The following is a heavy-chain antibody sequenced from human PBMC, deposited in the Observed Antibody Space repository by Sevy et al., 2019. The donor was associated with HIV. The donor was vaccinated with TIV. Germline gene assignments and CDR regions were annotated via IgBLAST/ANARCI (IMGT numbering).Heavy chain of an antibody. D-gene: IGHD1-1*01. CDR1: GFTFNRYS. CDR3: ALERLSSDVAEYFQN. CDR2: ISFDATNK. V-gene: IGHV3-30-3*01. Sequence: GGSLRLSCAASGFTFNRYSMHWVRQAPGKGLEWVATISFDATNKHYPDAVKGRFTISRDNFQNSLFLQMDILRPEDTAVYYCALERLSSDVAEYFQNWGQGTLVTVSS. J-gene: IGHJ1*01.